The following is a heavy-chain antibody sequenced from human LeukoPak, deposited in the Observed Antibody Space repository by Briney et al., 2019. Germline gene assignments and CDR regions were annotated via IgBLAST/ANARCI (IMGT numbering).Heavy chain of an antibody. CDR3: ARSEYYYDSSGYWP. V-gene: IGHV4-59*01. Sequence: PSETLSLTCIVSGGSISSYYWSWIRQPPGKGLEWIGYIYYSGSTNYNPSLKSRVTISVDTSKNQFSLKLSSVTAADTAVYYCARSEYYYDSSGYWPWGQGTLVTVSS. CDR1: GGSISSYY. D-gene: IGHD3-22*01. J-gene: IGHJ4*02. CDR2: IYYSGST.